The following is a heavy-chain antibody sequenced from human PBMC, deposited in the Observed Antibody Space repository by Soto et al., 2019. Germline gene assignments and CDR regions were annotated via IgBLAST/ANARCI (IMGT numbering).Heavy chain of an antibody. D-gene: IGHD6-19*01. CDR3: ARDYRNVAVAVAIFDY. CDR2: INHSGST. J-gene: IGHJ4*02. V-gene: IGHV4-34*01. Sequence: SETLSLTCAVYGGSFIDYYWSWIRQPPGKGLEWIGEINHSGSTNYNPSLKSRVTISVDTSKNQFSLKLSSVTAADTAVYYCARDYRNVAVAVAIFDYWGQGTLVTVSS. CDR1: GGSFIDYY.